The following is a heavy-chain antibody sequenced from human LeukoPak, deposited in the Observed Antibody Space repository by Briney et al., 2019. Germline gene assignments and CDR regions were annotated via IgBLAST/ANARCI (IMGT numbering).Heavy chain of an antibody. V-gene: IGHV3-30-3*01. CDR2: ISYDGSNK. CDR1: GFTFSSYA. J-gene: IGHJ6*02. D-gene: IGHD5-12*01. Sequence: GGSLRLSCAASGFTFSSYAMHWVRQAPGKGLEWVAVISYDGSNKYYADSVKGRFTISRDNSKNMLYLQMNSLRAEDTAVYYCARDPGVTLATDNDMDVWGQGTTVTVSS. CDR3: ARDPGVTLATDNDMDV.